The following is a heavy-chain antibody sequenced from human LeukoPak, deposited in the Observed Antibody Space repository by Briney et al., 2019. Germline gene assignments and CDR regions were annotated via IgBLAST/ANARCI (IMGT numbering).Heavy chain of an antibody. Sequence: SETLSLTCTVSGXSISSSSYYWSWIRQPPGKGLEWIGYMDDSGSTNYNPSLTSRVTISEDTSKNQLSLKLGSVTAADTAVYYCARHSSGSGGAFQYWGQGTPVTVSS. CDR1: GXSISSSSYY. D-gene: IGHD6-19*01. V-gene: IGHV4-61*05. CDR2: MDDSGST. CDR3: ARHSSGSGGAFQY. J-gene: IGHJ4*02.